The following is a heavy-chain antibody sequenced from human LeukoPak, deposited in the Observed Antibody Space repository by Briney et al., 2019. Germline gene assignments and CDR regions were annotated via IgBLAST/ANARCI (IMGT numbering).Heavy chain of an antibody. D-gene: IGHD1-1*01. CDR3: ARSTGTTILDY. CDR1: GFTFSSYA. V-gene: IGHV3-30*04. CDR2: ISYDGSNK. J-gene: IGHJ4*02. Sequence: GGSLRLSCAASGFTFSSYAMHWVLQAPGKGLEWVAVISYDGSNKYYADSVKGRFTISRDNSKNTLYLQMNSLRAEDTAVYYCARSTGTTILDYWGQGTLVTVSS.